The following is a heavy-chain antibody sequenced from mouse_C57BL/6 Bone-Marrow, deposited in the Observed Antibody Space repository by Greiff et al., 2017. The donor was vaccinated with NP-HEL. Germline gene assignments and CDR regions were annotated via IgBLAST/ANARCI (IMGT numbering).Heavy chain of an antibody. V-gene: IGHV1-55*01. J-gene: IGHJ3*01. CDR1: GYTFTSYW. Sequence: QVQLLQPGAELVQPGASVKMSCKASGYTFTSYWITWVKQRPGQGLEWIGDIYPGSGSTNYNEKFKSKATLTVDTSSSTAYMQLGSLTSEDSAVYYCARDPAWFAYWGQGTLVTVSA. CDR2: IYPGSGST. CDR3: ARDPAWFAY.